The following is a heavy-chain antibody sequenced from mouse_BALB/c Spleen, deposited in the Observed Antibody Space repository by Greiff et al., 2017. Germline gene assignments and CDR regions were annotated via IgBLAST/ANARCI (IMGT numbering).Heavy chain of an antibody. J-gene: IGHJ3*01. V-gene: IGHV3-2*02. D-gene: IGHD3-3*01. CDR1: GYSITSDYA. Sequence: EVMLVESGPGLVKPSQSLSLTCTVTGYSITSDYAWNWIRQFPGNKLEWMGYISYSGSTSYNPSLKSRISITRDTSKNQFFLQLNSVTTEDTATYYCARGTGYWGQGTLVTVSA. CDR2: ISYSGST. CDR3: ARGTGY.